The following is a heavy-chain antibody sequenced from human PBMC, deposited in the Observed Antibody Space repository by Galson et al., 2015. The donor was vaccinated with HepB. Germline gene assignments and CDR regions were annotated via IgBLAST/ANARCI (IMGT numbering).Heavy chain of an antibody. V-gene: IGHV1-69*13. D-gene: IGHD2-2*01. CDR1: GGTFSSYA. J-gene: IGHJ3*02. Sequence: SVKVSCKASGGTFSSYAISWVRQAPGQGLEWMGGIIPIFGTANYAQKFQGRVTITADESTSTAYMELSSLRSEDTAVYYCARVPRGPYCSSTSCYGGAFDIWGQGTMVTVSS. CDR2: IIPIFGTA. CDR3: ARVPRGPYCSSTSCYGGAFDI.